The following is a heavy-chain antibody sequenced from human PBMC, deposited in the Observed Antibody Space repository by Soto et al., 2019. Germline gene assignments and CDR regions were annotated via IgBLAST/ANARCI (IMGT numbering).Heavy chain of an antibody. CDR3: AKGGSRRGVVRAKSIIAPAFGGGSPIRPQLDY. CDR2: ISGSGGST. Sequence: PGGSLRLSCAASGFIFSSYAMSWVRQAPGKGLEWVSAISGSGGSTYHADSVKGRLTISRDNSKKTLYLQMNSLRAEDMAVYYCAKGGSRRGVVRAKSIIAPAFGGGSPIRPQLDYWGQGTLVTVSS. V-gene: IGHV3-23*01. CDR1: GFIFSSYA. D-gene: IGHD3-10*01. J-gene: IGHJ4*02.